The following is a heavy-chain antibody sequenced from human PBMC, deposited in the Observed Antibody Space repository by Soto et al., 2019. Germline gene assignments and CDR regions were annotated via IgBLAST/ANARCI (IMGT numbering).Heavy chain of an antibody. D-gene: IGHD3-16*01. CDR1: GFTFNTYS. J-gene: IGHJ6*02. V-gene: IGHV3-21*01. Sequence: GGSLRLSCAASGFTFNTYSMNWVRQAPGKGLEWVSSISSSSSYIYYTDSVKGRFTISRDNAKNSLYLQMNSLRAEDTAVYYCAKHRDVAYDLEAGFYHSGMDVWGQGTTVTVSS. CDR2: ISSSSSYI. CDR3: AKHRDVAYDLEAGFYHSGMDV.